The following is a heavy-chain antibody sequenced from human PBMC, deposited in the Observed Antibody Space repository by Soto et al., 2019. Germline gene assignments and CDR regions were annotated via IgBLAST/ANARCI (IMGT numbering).Heavy chain of an antibody. Sequence: PGGSLRLSCAASGFTFGHSAMSWVRQAPGKGLEWVAAISGTGGAAYYADSVKGRFTISRDNSRNTLFLQMNSLRVDDTAIYHCATPEEVVRGFDFWGLGTLVTVSS. D-gene: IGHD3-10*01. CDR2: ISGTGGAA. J-gene: IGHJ4*02. CDR1: GFTFGHSA. V-gene: IGHV3-23*01. CDR3: ATPEEVVRGFDF.